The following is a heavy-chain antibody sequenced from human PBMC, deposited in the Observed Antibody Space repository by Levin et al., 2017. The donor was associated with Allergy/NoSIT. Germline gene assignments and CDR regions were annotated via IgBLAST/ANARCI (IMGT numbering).Heavy chain of an antibody. J-gene: IGHJ4*01. CDR3: AKTQLFFSVASFDY. D-gene: IGHD2-2*01. CDR2: ITPSGDTT. Sequence: GGSLRLSCAASGFSFTNHGMTWVRQSPGKGLEWVSTITPSGDTTYYADSAKGRFTISRDNSKNTLYLQMNRLRAEDTAIYYCAKTQLFFSVASFDYWGHGTLVTVSS. V-gene: IGHV3-23*01. CDR1: GFSFTNHG.